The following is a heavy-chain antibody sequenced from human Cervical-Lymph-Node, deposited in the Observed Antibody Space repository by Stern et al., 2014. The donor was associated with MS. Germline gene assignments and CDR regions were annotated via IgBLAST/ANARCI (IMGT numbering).Heavy chain of an antibody. CDR1: GFRFSAHS. V-gene: IGHV3-49*04. Sequence: EVQLVESGGGLVKPGRSLRLSCATSGFRFSAHSMHWVRQAPGKGLEWVGVIRSKTSGGTTEYAASVKDRFTISRDDSRSSAYLQLNTLTTEDTGVYYCAREARMQQDDILAGHGGKHYYFYGMDVWGQGTTVTVSS. D-gene: IGHD3-9*01. CDR3: AREARMQQDDILAGHGGKHYYFYGMDV. CDR2: IRSKTSGGTT. J-gene: IGHJ6*02.